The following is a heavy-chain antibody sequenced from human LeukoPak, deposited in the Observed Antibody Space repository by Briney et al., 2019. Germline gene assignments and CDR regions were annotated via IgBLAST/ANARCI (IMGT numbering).Heavy chain of an antibody. D-gene: IGHD6-19*01. CDR1: ESSLTSSW. J-gene: IGHJ6*04. CDR2: IYPGDSDT. CDR3: ARLVRSSGHGMDV. Sequence: GGSLRISGKGSESSLTSSWTAWGPKMPGKGLKGLGIIYPGDSDTRYSPSFQGQVTISADKSISTAYLQWSSLKASDTAMYYCARLVRSSGHGMDVWGKGTTVTVSS. V-gene: IGHV5-51*02.